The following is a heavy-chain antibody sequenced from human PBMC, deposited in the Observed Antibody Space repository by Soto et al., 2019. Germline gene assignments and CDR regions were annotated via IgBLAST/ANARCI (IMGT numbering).Heavy chain of an antibody. CDR1: GYTFISYG. J-gene: IGHJ6*01. Sequence: QVQLVQSGAEVKKPGASVKVLCKASGYTFISYGVNWVRQAPGRGLEWMGWINPYNDYTYYAQNLQGRVIMTTDTSTSTAYMELRGLRSDDTAVYYCGRGGYYDSSGSRNYHYYGMDVWGQGTTVTVSS. D-gene: IGHD3-22*01. CDR2: INPYNDYT. V-gene: IGHV1-18*01. CDR3: GRGGYYDSSGSRNYHYYGMDV.